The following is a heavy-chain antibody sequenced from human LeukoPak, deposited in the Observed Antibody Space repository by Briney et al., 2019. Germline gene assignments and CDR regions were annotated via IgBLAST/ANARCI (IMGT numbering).Heavy chain of an antibody. Sequence: PGGSLRLSCAASGFTFSRYGMHWVRQAPGKGLEWVAFIRYDGSNKYYADSVKGRFTISRDNSKNTLYLQMNSLRAEDTAVYYCAKDQGAVFDYWGQGTLVTVSS. CDR2: IRYDGSNK. J-gene: IGHJ4*02. D-gene: IGHD6-19*01. V-gene: IGHV3-30*02. CDR1: GFTFSRYG. CDR3: AKDQGAVFDY.